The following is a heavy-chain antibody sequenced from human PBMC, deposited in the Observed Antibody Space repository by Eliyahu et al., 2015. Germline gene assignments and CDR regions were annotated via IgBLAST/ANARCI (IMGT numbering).Heavy chain of an antibody. CDR3: AHDLGVSRDFDY. CDR2: IYWDDDR. J-gene: IGHJ4*02. Sequence: QITLNESGPTLVRPTQTLMLTCSFSGFSLPTPGVGVGWIRQPPGKALEWLALIYWDDDRRYNPSLKTRLTVSKDTSKNQVVLTMTDMDPVDTATYYCAHDLGVSRDFDYWGQGILVTVSS. CDR1: GFSLPTPGVG. D-gene: IGHD3-16*01. V-gene: IGHV2-5*02.